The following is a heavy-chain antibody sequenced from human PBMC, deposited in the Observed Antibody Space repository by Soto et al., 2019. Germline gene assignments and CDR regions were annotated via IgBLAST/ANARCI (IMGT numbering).Heavy chain of an antibody. CDR1: GASISSGFYY. V-gene: IGHV4-31*01. Sequence: QVQLQESGPGLVKPSQTLSLTCTVSGASISSGFYYWTWIRQFPGKGLEWIGYIYYRGSTYYNPSLKSPLTLSIETSKNQFSLKLTSVTAADTAVYYCARAEVYSSTWGLFDPWGQGTLVAVSS. D-gene: IGHD2-2*01. J-gene: IGHJ5*02. CDR2: IYYRGST. CDR3: ARAEVYSSTWGLFDP.